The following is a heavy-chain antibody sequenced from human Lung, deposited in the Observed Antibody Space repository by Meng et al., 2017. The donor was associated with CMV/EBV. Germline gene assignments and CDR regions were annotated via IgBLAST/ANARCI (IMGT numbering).Heavy chain of an antibody. CDR1: GDSITNHNW. J-gene: IGHJ1*01. Sequence: VQVRESGQELVKPSETLSLTSAVSGDSITNHNWWAWVRQPPGKGLEWIGEIPHRGSSAYNPSLKSRVSMSIDKSKNQLSLKLTSVTAADTAVYHCLRRSGGSVWGQGTLVTVSS. V-gene: IGHV4-4*02. D-gene: IGHD3-10*01. CDR3: LRRSGGSV. CDR2: IPHRGSS.